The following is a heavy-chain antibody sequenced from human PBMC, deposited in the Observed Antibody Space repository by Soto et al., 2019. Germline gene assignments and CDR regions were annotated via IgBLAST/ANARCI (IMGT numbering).Heavy chain of an antibody. CDR2: IYSGGST. Sequence: EVQLVESGGGLVQRGGSLRLSCAASGITVYNNYMSWVRQAPGKGLEWVSVIYSGGSTSYADYVKGRFTISRDGSKNTVYLQMNSLRAEDTAVYYCARDVGVWGRGTTVTVSS. CDR3: ARDVGV. J-gene: IGHJ6*04. V-gene: IGHV3-66*01. CDR1: GITVYNNY.